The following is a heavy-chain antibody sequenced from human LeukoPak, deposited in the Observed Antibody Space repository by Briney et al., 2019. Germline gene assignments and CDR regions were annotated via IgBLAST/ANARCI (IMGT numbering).Heavy chain of an antibody. CDR1: GGSISSSSYY. CDR3: ASSTSYYYDTSGYFEY. CDR2: IYYSGST. J-gene: IGHJ4*02. D-gene: IGHD3-22*01. V-gene: IGHV4-39*01. Sequence: SETLSLTCTVSGGSISSSSYYWGWIRQPPGKGLEWIGSIYYSGSTYYNPSLKSRVTLSVDAAKNQFSLNLTSVTAADTALFYCASSTSYYYDTSGYFEYWGQGILVTVSS.